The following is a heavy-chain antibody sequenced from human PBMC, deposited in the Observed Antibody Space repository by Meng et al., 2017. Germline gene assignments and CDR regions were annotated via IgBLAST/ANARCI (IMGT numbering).Heavy chain of an antibody. V-gene: IGHV1-69*01. CDR1: GGTFSSYA. D-gene: IGHD7-27*01. CDR2: IIPIFGTA. J-gene: IGHJ4*02. CDR3: ASNDGTGDRTGGDY. Sequence: QGRLGQSGAEGRKPGSLVKVSCKASGGTFSSYAISWVRQAPGQGLEWMGGIIPIFGTANYAQKFQGRVTITADESTSTAYMELSSLRSEDTAVYYCASNDGTGDRTGGDYWGQGTLVTVSS.